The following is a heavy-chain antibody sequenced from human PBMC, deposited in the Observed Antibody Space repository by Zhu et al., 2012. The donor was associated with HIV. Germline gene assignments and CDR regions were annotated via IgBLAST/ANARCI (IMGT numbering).Heavy chain of an antibody. CDR1: GGSISDNY. Sequence: QVQLQESGPGLVKPSETLSLTCTVSGGSISDNYWSWIRQPAGKGLEWVGRIYTRSGGTNYNPSLRSRVTVSLDTSKNQFSLKLTSVTAADTAVYYCARDHVWLGGVLHAFDMWGQGTMVTVSS. CDR2: IYTRSGGT. V-gene: IGHV4-4*07. CDR3: ARDHVWLGGVLHAFDM. J-gene: IGHJ3*02. D-gene: IGHD3-10*01.